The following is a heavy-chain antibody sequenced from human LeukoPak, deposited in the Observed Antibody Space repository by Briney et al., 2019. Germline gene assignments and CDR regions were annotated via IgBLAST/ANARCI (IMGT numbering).Heavy chain of an antibody. Sequence: ASVKVSCKVSGYTFTDYYMHWVQQAPGRGLEWMGLVDPEDGETIYAEKSQGRVTITADTSTDTAYMELSSLRSEDTAVYYCATDECSSTSCYPYYMDVWGKGTTVTVSS. J-gene: IGHJ6*03. CDR2: VDPEDGET. CDR3: ATDECSSTSCYPYYMDV. CDR1: GYTFTDYY. V-gene: IGHV1-69-2*01. D-gene: IGHD2-2*01.